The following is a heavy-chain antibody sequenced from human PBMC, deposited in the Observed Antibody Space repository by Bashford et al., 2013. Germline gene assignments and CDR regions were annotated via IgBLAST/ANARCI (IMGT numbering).Heavy chain of an antibody. D-gene: IGHD2-15*01. V-gene: IGHV3-23*01. CDR3: ARLGEYRSGGTSYAGGFFDY. J-gene: IGHJ4*02. CDR2: ISGSAINK. Sequence: GSLRLSCAVSGFTFRRYAMSWVRQAPGKGLQWVSSISGSAINKYYADSVKGRFTISRDNSNNTLYLQMSSLRAEDTAIYYCARLGEYRSGGTSYAGGFFDYWGQGTVVTVSS. CDR1: GFTFRRYA.